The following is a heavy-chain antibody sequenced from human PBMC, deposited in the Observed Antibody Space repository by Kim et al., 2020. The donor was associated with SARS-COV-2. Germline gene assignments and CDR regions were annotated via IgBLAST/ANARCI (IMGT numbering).Heavy chain of an antibody. V-gene: IGHV3-9*01. D-gene: IGHD6-13*01. Sequence: SMGYGDSVKGRFNISRDNAKNSLYLQMNSLRAEDTALYYCAKDVGSSSDYWGQGTLVTVSS. J-gene: IGHJ4*02. CDR2: SM. CDR3: AKDVGSSSDY.